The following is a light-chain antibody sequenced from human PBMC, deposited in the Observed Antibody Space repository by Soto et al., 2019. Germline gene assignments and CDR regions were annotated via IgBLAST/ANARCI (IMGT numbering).Light chain of an antibody. CDR1: ESVSTT. CDR2: GAY. J-gene: IGKJ1*01. V-gene: IGKV3-15*01. CDR3: QKYNDWPST. Sequence: ERVMTQSPATLSVSPGERATLSCRASESVSTTVALYHQKPGQAPRLLIYGAYTRATGVPDRFSGSGFETDFTLTITSLQSEDFGVYYCQKYNDWPSTSGHGTNV.